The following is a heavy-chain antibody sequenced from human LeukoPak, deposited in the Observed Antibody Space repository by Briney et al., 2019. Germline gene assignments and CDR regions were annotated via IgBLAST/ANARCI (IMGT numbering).Heavy chain of an antibody. CDR1: GDSVSSNSVT. V-gene: IGHV6-1*01. CDR3: ARRLTQYDCFDP. Sequence: SQTLSLTCAISGDSVSSNSVTWNWIRQSPSRGLEWLGRTHYRSTWYNDYAVSVGGRITVNPDTSKNQFSLHLNSVTPEDTAVYYCARRLTQYDCFDPWGQGILVTVSS. CDR2: THYRSTWYN. J-gene: IGHJ5*02. D-gene: IGHD2-2*01.